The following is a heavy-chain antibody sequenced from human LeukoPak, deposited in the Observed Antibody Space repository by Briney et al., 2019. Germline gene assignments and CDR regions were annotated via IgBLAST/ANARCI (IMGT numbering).Heavy chain of an antibody. CDR1: GGTFSSYA. CDR2: IIPIFGTA. J-gene: IGHJ6*03. D-gene: IGHD3-22*01. V-gene: IGHV1-69*05. Sequence: ASVKVSCKASGGTFSSYAISWVRQAPGQGLEWMGGIIPIFGTANYAQKFLGRVTITTDESTSTAYMELSSLRSEDTAVYYCASIDSSTYYYYYYMDVWGKGTTVTVSS. CDR3: ASIDSSTYYYYYYMDV.